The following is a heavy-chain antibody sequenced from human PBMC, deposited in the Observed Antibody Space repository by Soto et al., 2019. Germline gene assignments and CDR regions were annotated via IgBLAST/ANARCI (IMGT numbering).Heavy chain of an antibody. Sequence: QVQLGQSGAEVKKPGASVKVSCKASGYSFTDYYLHWVRQAPGQGLEWMGWITPKSGGTHYAQKFQERVTTTREQSISSAYVEVGRMKSDDTAVYYCETWVDTDTIDVFDYWGQGTLVTVSS. D-gene: IGHD5-18*01. CDR2: ITPKSGGT. CDR1: GYSFTDYY. CDR3: ETWVDTDTIDVFDY. J-gene: IGHJ4*02. V-gene: IGHV1-2*02.